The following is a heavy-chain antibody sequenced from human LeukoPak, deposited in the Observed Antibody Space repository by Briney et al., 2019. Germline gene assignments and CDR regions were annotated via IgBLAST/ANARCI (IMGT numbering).Heavy chain of an antibody. D-gene: IGHD3-10*01. J-gene: IGHJ4*02. Sequence: PGGSLRLSCAASGFTFSSYGMSWVRQAPGKGLEWVSAISGSGGSTYYADSVKGRVTISRDNFKNTLYRQMNSLRAEDTAVYYCAKDDVLLWFEESCPDYWGQGTLVTVSS. V-gene: IGHV3-23*01. CDR1: GFTFSSYG. CDR3: AKDDVLLWFEESCPDY. CDR2: ISGSGGST.